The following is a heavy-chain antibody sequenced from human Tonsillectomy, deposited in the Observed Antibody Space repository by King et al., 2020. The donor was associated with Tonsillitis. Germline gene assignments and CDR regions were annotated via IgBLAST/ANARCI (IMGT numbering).Heavy chain of an antibody. CDR3: AREHPVSGSWYFDL. V-gene: IGHV3-13*01. CDR1: GFTLSNHD. Sequence: VQLVESGGGFVQPGGSLRLSCAASGFTLSNHDIHWVRQATGKGLEWVSVITTVGGISYADSVKGRFTISRENGKNSVYLQMNSLTAGDTAVYYCAREHPVSGSWYFDLWGRGTLVTVSS. CDR2: ITTVGGI. D-gene: IGHD5-12*01. J-gene: IGHJ2*01.